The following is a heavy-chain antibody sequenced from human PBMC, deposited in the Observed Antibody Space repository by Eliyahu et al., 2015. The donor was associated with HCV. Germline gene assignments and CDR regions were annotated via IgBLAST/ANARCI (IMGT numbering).Heavy chain of an antibody. CDR2: IYFXGST. CDR1: GGSITNSRYY. J-gene: IGHJ4*02. D-gene: IGHD3-3*01. V-gene: IGHV4-39*01. CDR3: XTFTVFGVILDY. Sequence: QFQLHESGPGLVKPSETLSLMCSVSGGSITNSRYYWGWIRQPPGKGLEWIESIYFXGSTHYXPSLRNRVXIDVDTSKSQFSLELKSLTAADTAVYYCXTFTVFGVILDYWGPGSLVTVSS.